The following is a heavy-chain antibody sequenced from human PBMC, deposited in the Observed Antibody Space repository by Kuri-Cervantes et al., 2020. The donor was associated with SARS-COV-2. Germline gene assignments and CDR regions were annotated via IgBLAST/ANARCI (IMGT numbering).Heavy chain of an antibody. J-gene: IGHJ6*03. CDR2: ISYDGSNK. CDR3: ARDFDDLYYYYYMDV. Sequence: GESLKISCAASGFTFSSYAMHWVRQAPGKGLEWVAVISYDGSNKYYADSVKGRFTISRDNSKSTLYLQMNSLRAEDTAVYYCARDFDDLYYYYYMDVWGKGTTVTVSS. CDR1: GFTFSSYA. V-gene: IGHV3-30-3*01. D-gene: IGHD3-3*01.